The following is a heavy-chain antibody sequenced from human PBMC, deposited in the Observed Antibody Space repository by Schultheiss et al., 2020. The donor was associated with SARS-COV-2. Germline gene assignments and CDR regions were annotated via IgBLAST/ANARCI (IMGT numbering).Heavy chain of an antibody. V-gene: IGHV3-33*06. CDR2: IWYDGSNK. CDR1: GFTFSSYG. CDR3: AKDALSQGYNWFDP. Sequence: GGSLRLSCAASGFTFSSYGMHWVRQAPGKGLEWVAVIWYDGSNKYYADSVKGRFTISRDNSKNTLYLQMNSLRADDTAVYYCAKDALSQGYNWFDPWGQGTLVTVSS. J-gene: IGHJ5*02.